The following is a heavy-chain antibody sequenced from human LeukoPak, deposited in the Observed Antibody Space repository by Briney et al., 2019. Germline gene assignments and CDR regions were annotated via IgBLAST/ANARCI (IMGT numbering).Heavy chain of an antibody. D-gene: IGHD5-18*01. V-gene: IGHV3-48*01. CDR3: ARDVGYFRFDY. J-gene: IGHJ4*02. CDR2: ISGSSGII. CDR1: GFTFNTYT. Sequence: GGSLRLSCAASGFTFNTYTMNWVRQAPGKGLEWGSYISGSSGIIDYADSVRGRFTISRDNAKNSLYPQMNNLRAEDTAVYYCARDVGYFRFDYWGQGTLVAVSS.